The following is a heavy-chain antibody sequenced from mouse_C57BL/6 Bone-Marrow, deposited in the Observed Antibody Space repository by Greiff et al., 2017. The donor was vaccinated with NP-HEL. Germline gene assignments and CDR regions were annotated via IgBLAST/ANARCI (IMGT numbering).Heavy chain of an antibody. CDR1: GFTFSDYG. V-gene: IGHV5-17*01. J-gene: IGHJ4*01. Sequence: EVQRVESGGGLVKPGGSLKLSCAASGFTFSDYGMHWVRQAPEKGLEWVAYISSGSSTIYYADTVKGRFTISRDNAKNTLFLQMTSLRSDDTAMYYCARGPLYAMDYWGQGTSVTVSS. CDR2: ISSGSSTI. CDR3: ARGPLYAMDY.